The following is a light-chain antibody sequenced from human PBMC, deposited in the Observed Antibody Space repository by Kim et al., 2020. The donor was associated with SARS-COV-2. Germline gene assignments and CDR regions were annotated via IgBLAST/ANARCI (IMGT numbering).Light chain of an antibody. V-gene: IGLV3-1*01. CDR1: KLLDKY. Sequence: LSPGQTASFTCSRDKLLDKYASWYQQKPGQSPVVVIFRDNRRPSGIPERFSGSNSGNTATLTISGTQAMDEADYYCQAWDSSIYVFGTGTKVTVL. CDR2: RDN. J-gene: IGLJ1*01. CDR3: QAWDSSIYV.